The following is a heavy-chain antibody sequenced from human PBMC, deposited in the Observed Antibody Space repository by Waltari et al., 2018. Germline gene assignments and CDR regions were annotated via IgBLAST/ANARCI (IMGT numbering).Heavy chain of an antibody. V-gene: IGHV1-3*03. CDR3: ARSGAGATWDYYYYMDV. J-gene: IGHJ6*03. CDR2: INAGKGNT. Sequence: QVQLVQSGAEVKKPGASVKVSCKASGYTFTSYAMHWVRQAPGQRLEWMGWINAGKGNTKYSQEFQGRFTITRDTSASTAYMELSSLRSEDMAVYYCARSGAGATWDYYYYMDVWGKGTTVTVSS. D-gene: IGHD1-26*01. CDR1: GYTFTSYA.